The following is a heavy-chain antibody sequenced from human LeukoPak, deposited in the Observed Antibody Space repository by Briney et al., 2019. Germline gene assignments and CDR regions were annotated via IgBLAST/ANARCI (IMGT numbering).Heavy chain of an antibody. J-gene: IGHJ5*02. D-gene: IGHD3-10*01. V-gene: IGHV4-39*07. CDR3: ARESNYYGSGTGWFDL. CDR2: IYHSGST. CDR1: GGSISSSSYY. Sequence: SETLSLTCTVSGGSISSSSYYWGWIRQPPGKGLEWIGYIYHSGSTYYNPSLKSRVTISVDTSKNQLSLKLSSVTAADTAVYYCARESNYYGSGTGWFDLWGQGTLVTVSS.